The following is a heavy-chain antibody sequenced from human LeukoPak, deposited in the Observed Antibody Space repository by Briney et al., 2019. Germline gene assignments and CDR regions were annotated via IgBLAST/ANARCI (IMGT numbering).Heavy chain of an antibody. V-gene: IGHV4-34*01. D-gene: IGHD4-17*01. CDR2: INRSGST. CDR3: ARALYGDYPTLKFDY. CDR1: GGSFSGYY. Sequence: SETLSLTCAVYGGSFSGYYWSWIRQPPGKGLEWIGEINRSGSTNYNPSLKSRVTISVDTSKNQFSLKLSSVTAADTAVYYCARALYGDYPTLKFDYWGQGTLVTVSS. J-gene: IGHJ4*02.